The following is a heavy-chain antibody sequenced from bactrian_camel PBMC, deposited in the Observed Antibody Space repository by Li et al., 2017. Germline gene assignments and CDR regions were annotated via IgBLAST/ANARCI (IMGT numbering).Heavy chain of an antibody. D-gene: IGHD7*01. CDR2: IRIGGENT. V-gene: IGHV3S40*01. J-gene: IGHJ4*01. CDR1: GFTFSSYD. CDR3: TTGGHHGPYNY. Sequence: VQLVESGGGLVQPGGSLRLSCAFSGFTFSSYDMSWVRQIPGKGLEWVSGIRIGGENTYYADSVKGRFIISRDNAEHTLYLQMNSLKTEDTAVYYCTTGGHHGPYNYWGQGTQVTVS.